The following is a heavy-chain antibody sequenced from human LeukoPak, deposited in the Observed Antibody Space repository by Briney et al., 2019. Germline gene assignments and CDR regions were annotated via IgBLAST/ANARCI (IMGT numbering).Heavy chain of an antibody. J-gene: IGHJ4*02. D-gene: IGHD3-9*01. V-gene: IGHV3-21*01. CDR3: ARAPLGLSGYSY. CDR2: ISDGGTYV. Sequence: PGGSLRLSCTASGFTFNTYSMNWVRQAPGKGLGWISSISDGGTYVYYADSVKRRFTISRDNAKNSLYLQMNSLRAEDTAVYYCARAPLGLSGYSYWGQGTLVTVSS. CDR1: GFTFNTYS.